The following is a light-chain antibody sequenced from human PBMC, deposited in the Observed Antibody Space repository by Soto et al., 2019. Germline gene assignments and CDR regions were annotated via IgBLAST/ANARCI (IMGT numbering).Light chain of an antibody. CDR3: QQRFNCPRFT. CDR2: DAF. Sequence: EIVLTQSPATLSLSPGERATLSCRASQSVSSYLAWYQQKPGQAPRLLIYDAFNRATGIPARLSGGGSGTAFTLTISSLEPEDFAVYYCQQRFNCPRFTFGQGTKMEIK. V-gene: IGKV3-11*01. CDR1: QSVSSY. J-gene: IGKJ2*01.